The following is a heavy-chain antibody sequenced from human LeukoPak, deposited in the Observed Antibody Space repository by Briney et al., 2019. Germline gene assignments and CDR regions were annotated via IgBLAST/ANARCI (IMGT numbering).Heavy chain of an antibody. V-gene: IGHV1-2*02. Sequence: ASVNVSCKASGYTFSDYYLHWVRQAPGQGLEWMGWVNPNSGDTRYTQKFQGRVTMTRDASINTVNMELSRLRPDDTAVYYCARQLGSTTTPFDYWGQGTLVTVSS. J-gene: IGHJ4*02. CDR2: VNPNSGDT. D-gene: IGHD4-11*01. CDR1: GYTFSDYY. CDR3: ARQLGSTTTPFDY.